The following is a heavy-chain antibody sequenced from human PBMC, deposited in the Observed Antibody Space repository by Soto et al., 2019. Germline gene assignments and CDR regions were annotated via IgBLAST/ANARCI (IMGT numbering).Heavy chain of an antibody. CDR3: AVVSSPDY. CDR1: GFIFSNYD. D-gene: IGHD2-21*01. J-gene: IGHJ4*02. CDR2: ISEDGGNE. V-gene: IGHV3-30*03. Sequence: QVLLVESGGGVVHPGRSLRLSCAASGFIFSNYDMHWVRQAPGKGLEWVAFISEDGGNEYHADSVKGRFTISRDNSKNTLYLQMNSLRTDDTAVYYCAVVSSPDYWGQGTLVTVSS.